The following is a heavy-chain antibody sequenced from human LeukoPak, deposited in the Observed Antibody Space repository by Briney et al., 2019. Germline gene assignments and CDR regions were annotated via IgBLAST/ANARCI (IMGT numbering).Heavy chain of an antibody. CDR3: ARGYYDTLTNYPKNFDQ. Sequence: PSETLSLTCTVSGGSISSYYWSWIRQPPGKGLEWIGYIYDSGSTNYNPSLMSRVTISVDTSKNQFSLKLSSVTAADTAVYYCARGYYDTLTNYPKNFDQWGQGTLVTVSS. D-gene: IGHD3-9*01. J-gene: IGHJ4*02. CDR2: IYDSGST. V-gene: IGHV4-59*08. CDR1: GGSISSYY.